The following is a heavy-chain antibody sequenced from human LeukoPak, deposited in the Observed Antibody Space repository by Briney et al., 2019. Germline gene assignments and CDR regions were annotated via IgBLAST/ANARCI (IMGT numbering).Heavy chain of an antibody. V-gene: IGHV3-53*01. J-gene: IGHJ4*02. D-gene: IGHD1-26*01. CDR3: ARVGGGVGVTLDY. Sequence: PGGSLRLSCAASGFTVSSNYMSWVRQAPGKGLEWVSVIYSGGSTYYADSVKGRFTISRDNAKNSLFLQMNSLRAEDTAVYYCARVGGGVGVTLDYWGQGTLVTVSS. CDR1: GFTVSSNY. CDR2: IYSGGST.